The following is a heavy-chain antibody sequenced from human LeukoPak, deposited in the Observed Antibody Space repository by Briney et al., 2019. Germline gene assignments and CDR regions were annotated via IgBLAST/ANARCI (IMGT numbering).Heavy chain of an antibody. CDR3: ARAVGVRGVQYNWFDP. V-gene: IGHV1-2*02. Sequence: RASVKVSCKASGFTFSGYYIHWVRQAPGQGLEWMGWINPKSGDTKYAQKFQGRVTMTRDTSINTAYMELRSLRSDDTAVYYCARAVGVRGVQYNWFDPWGQGTLVTVSS. J-gene: IGHJ5*02. D-gene: IGHD3-10*01. CDR2: INPKSGDT. CDR1: GFTFSGYY.